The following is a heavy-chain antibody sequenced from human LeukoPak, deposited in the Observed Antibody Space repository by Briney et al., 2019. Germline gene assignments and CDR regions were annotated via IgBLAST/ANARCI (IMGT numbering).Heavy chain of an antibody. J-gene: IGHJ6*03. V-gene: IGHV3-9*01. CDR2: INWNSGTM. CDR1: RFSFSDAT. Sequence: PGGSLSLSCAASRFSFSDATMHWLPQVPGKGLEWVSGINWNSGTMGYADSVKGRFTVSRDNAKNSLYLQMNSLKTEDTALYYCAKDPYMDVWGKGTTVTVSS. CDR3: AKDPYMDV.